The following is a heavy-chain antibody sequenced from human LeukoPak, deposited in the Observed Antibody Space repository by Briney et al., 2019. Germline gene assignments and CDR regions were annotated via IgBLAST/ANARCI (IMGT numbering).Heavy chain of an antibody. CDR1: GGSVSSGSYY. D-gene: IGHD4-17*01. CDR2: IYYSGDT. Sequence: SETLSLTCTVSGGSVSSGSYYWSWIRQPPGKGLEWIGYIYYSGDTYYNPSLRSRVSISVDTSKNQFSLKLSSVTAADTAMYYCARDYGNNWFDPWGQGTLVTVSA. CDR3: ARDYGNNWFDP. V-gene: IGHV4-31*03. J-gene: IGHJ5*02.